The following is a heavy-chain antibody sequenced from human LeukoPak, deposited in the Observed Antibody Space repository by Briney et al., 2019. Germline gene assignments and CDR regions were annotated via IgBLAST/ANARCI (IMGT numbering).Heavy chain of an antibody. D-gene: IGHD6-13*01. CDR1: GYTFTNYG. Sequence: ASVNVSCKASGYTFTNYGISWVRQAPGQGLEWMGWISAYNGNTNYAQKLQGRVIMTTDTSTSTAYMELRSLRSDDTAVYYCARDMKLVHYYYYGMDVWGQGTTVTVSS. V-gene: IGHV1-18*01. CDR3: ARDMKLVHYYYYGMDV. J-gene: IGHJ6*02. CDR2: ISAYNGNT.